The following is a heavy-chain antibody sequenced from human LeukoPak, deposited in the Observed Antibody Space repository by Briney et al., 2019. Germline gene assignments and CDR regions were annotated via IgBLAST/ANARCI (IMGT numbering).Heavy chain of an antibody. CDR1: GFTFSGYG. D-gene: IGHD3-22*01. CDR2: IWYDGSNK. J-gene: IGHJ4*02. CDR3: AKSDSSGYYVYDY. Sequence: PGGSLRLSCAAAGFTFSGYGMHWVRQATGKGLEWVAVIWYDGSNKYYADSVKGRFTISRDNSKNTLYLQMNSLRAEDTAVYYCAKSDSSGYYVYDYWGQGTLVTVSS. V-gene: IGHV3-33*06.